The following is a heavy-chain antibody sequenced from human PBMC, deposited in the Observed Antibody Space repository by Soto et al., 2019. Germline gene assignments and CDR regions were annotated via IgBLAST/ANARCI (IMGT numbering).Heavy chain of an antibody. D-gene: IGHD3-22*01. CDR1: GYTFTSYG. J-gene: IGHJ5*02. Sequence: ASVKVSCKASGYTFTSYGISWVRQAPGQGREWMGWISAYNGNTNYAQKLQGRVTMTTDTSTSTAYMELRSLRSDDTAVYYCARLTNYYGSSCCYPSPLVDPWGQGXLVTVYS. V-gene: IGHV1-18*01. CDR2: ISAYNGNT. CDR3: ARLTNYYGSSCCYPSPLVDP.